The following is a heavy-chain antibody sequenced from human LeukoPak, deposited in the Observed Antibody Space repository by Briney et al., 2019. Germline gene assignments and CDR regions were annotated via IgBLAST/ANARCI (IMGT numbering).Heavy chain of an antibody. J-gene: IGHJ4*02. CDR2: VVGNGGTT. Sequence: GGSLRLSCAASGFTFTTYTIHWVRQAPGKGLEYVSAVVGNGGTTYYANSVKGRFTIPRDNSKNTVYLQMGSLRAEDTAVYYCARERAFYYFDYWGQGALVTVSS. CDR3: ARERAFYYFDY. V-gene: IGHV3-64*01. CDR1: GFTFTTYT.